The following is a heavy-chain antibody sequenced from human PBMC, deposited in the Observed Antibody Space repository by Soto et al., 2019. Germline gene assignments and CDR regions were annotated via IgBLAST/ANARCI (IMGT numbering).Heavy chain of an antibody. Sequence: ESLTISFKGSGYSFTSYWIGWVRQMPGKGLEWMGIIYPGDSDTRYSPSFQGQVTISADKSISTAYLQWSSLKASDTAMYCCAKQWSMSGYYYYGMDVWGQGTTVTVSS. CDR2: IYPGDSDT. CDR3: AKQWSMSGYYYYGMDV. J-gene: IGHJ6*02. D-gene: IGHD3-10*01. V-gene: IGHV5-51*01. CDR1: GYSFTSYW.